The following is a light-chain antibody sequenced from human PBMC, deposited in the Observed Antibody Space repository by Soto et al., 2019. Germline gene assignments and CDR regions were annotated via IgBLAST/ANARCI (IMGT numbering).Light chain of an antibody. Sequence: EIVLTQSPGILSLSPGERATLSCRASQSVSSSYLAWYQQKPGQAPRLLIYGASNRATGIPDRFSASGSGKDFTLPISRLEPEDFAVYYCQQYGSSPPYTFGQGTKLEIK. CDR2: GAS. CDR3: QQYGSSPPYT. V-gene: IGKV3-20*01. J-gene: IGKJ2*01. CDR1: QSVSSSY.